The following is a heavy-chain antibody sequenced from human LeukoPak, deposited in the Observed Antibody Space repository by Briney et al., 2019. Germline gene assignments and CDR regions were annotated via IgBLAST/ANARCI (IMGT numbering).Heavy chain of an antibody. CDR3: ANPRYDSSGYYYVD. V-gene: IGHV1-3*01. CDR2: INGGSGNT. Sequence: ASVKVSCKASGYTFTSYAMHWVRQAPGQRLDWMGWINGGSGNTKYSPEFQGRVTITRDTSASTAYMELSSLRSEDTAVYYCANPRYDSSGYYYVDWGQGTLVTVSS. J-gene: IGHJ4*02. D-gene: IGHD3-22*01. CDR1: GYTFTSYA.